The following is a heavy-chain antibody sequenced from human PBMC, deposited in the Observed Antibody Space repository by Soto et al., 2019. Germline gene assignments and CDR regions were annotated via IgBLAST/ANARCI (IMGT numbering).Heavy chain of an antibody. CDR2: IYHSGST. D-gene: IGHD3-3*01. CDR3: AREYYDFWSGYYYPPRTGAFEI. Sequence: QVQLQESGPGLVKPSGTLSLTCAVSSGSISSSNWWSWVRQPPGKGLEWIGEIYHSGSTNYNPSLKSRVTISVDKSKNQFSLKLSSVTAADTAVYYCAREYYDFWSGYYYPPRTGAFEIWGQGTMVTVSS. CDR1: SGSISSSNW. V-gene: IGHV4-4*02. J-gene: IGHJ3*02.